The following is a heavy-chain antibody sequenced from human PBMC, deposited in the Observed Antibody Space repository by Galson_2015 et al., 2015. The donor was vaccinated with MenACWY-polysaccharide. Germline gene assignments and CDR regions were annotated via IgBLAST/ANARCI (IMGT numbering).Heavy chain of an antibody. V-gene: IGHV3-7*01. CDR3: ARPSSGGSYYND. J-gene: IGHJ4*02. Sequence: SLRLSCAASGFSFSTYWMSWVRQAPGKGLEWVANINQGGTEERYVDSVKGRFTISGDNAQSSVYLQMNGLRAEDTAVYYCARPSSGGSYYNDWGQGTLVTVSS. CDR1: GFSFSTYW. D-gene: IGHD2-15*01. CDR2: INQGGTEE.